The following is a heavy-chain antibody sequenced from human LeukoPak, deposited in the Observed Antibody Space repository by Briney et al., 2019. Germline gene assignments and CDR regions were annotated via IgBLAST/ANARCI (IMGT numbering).Heavy chain of an antibody. V-gene: IGHV3-33*01. J-gene: IGHJ4*02. CDR1: GFIFSNDA. CDR2: IWFDGSNK. Sequence: GRSLRLSCAASGFIFSNDAMHWVRQAPGKGLEWVAFIWFDGSNKHYADSVKGRFTISKDNSEDTLYLQMNSLRAEDTAVYYCVRDPSGSGFAFDSWGQGALVTVSS. D-gene: IGHD1-1*01. CDR3: VRDPSGSGFAFDS.